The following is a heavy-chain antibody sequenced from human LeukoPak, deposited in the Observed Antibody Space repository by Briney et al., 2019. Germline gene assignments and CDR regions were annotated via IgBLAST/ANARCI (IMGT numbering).Heavy chain of an antibody. CDR3: ARDLWYYDSSGPLDAY. CDR1: GFTFSSYS. D-gene: IGHD3-22*01. Sequence: GGSLRLSCAASGFTFSSYSMNWVGQAPGKGLEWVSSISISSSYIYYADSVKGRFTISRDNAKNSLYLQMNRLRAEDTAVYYCARDLWYYDSSGPLDAYWGQGTLVTVSS. CDR2: ISISSSYI. V-gene: IGHV3-21*01. J-gene: IGHJ4*02.